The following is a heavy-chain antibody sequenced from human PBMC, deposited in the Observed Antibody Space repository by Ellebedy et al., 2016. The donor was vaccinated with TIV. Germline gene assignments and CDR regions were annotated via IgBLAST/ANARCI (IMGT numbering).Heavy chain of an antibody. J-gene: IGHJ4*02. D-gene: IGHD6-13*01. Sequence: GESLKISXAASGFTFSSYSMNWVRQAPGKGLEWVSSISSSSSYIYYADSVKGRFTISRDNAKNSLYLQMNSLRAEDTAVYYCAPFVAAAGTFSDYWGQGTLVTVSS. CDR2: ISSSSSYI. CDR1: GFTFSSYS. CDR3: APFVAAAGTFSDY. V-gene: IGHV3-21*01.